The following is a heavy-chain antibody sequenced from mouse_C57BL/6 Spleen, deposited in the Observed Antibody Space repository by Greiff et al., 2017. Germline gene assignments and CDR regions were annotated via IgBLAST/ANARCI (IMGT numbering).Heavy chain of an antibody. J-gene: IGHJ2*01. CDR2: ISDGGSYT. CDR3: ARDYDYDLDY. D-gene: IGHD2-4*01. Sequence: EVKLVESGGGLVKPGGSLKLSCAASGFTFSSYAMSWVRQTPEKRLEWVATISDGGSYTYYPDNVKGRFTISRDNAKNNLYLQMSHLKSEDTAMYYCARDYDYDLDYWGQGTTLTVSS. CDR1: GFTFSSYA. V-gene: IGHV5-4*01.